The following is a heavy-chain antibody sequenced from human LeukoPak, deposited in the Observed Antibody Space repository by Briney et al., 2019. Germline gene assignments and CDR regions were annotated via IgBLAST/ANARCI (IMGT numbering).Heavy chain of an antibody. V-gene: IGHV4-34*01. J-gene: IGHJ3*02. D-gene: IGHD1-26*01. Sequence: SETLSLTCAVYGGSFSGYYWSWIRQPPGKGLEWIGEINHSGSTNYNPSLKSRVTISVDTSKNQFSLKLSSVTAADTAVYYCARAPSRLRGSSRAFDIWGQGTMATVSS. CDR1: GGSFSGYY. CDR3: ARAPSRLRGSSRAFDI. CDR2: INHSGST.